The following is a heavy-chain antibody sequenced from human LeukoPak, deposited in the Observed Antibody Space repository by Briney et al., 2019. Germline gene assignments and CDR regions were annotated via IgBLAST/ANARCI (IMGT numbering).Heavy chain of an antibody. D-gene: IGHD3-22*01. V-gene: IGHV3-30*04. CDR2: ISYDGSNK. CDR1: GFTFSSYA. Sequence: GGSLRLSCAASGFTFSSYAMHWVRPAPGKGLEWVAVISYDGSNKYYADSVKGRFTISRDNSKNTLYLQMNSLRAEDTAVYYCARGANYYDSSGYSYNFDYWGQGTLVTVSS. J-gene: IGHJ4*02. CDR3: ARGANYYDSSGYSYNFDY.